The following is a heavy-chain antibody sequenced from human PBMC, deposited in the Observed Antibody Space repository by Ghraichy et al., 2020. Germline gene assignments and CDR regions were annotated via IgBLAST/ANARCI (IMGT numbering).Heavy chain of an antibody. D-gene: IGHD3-9*01. CDR2: ISSISSFI. CDR1: GFTFSSYS. V-gene: IGHV3-21*01. J-gene: IGHJ2*01. CDR3: ARGMDYDIFDY. Sequence: GGSLRLSCAASGFTFSSYSMNWVRQAPGKGLEWVSSISSISSFIYYADSVKGRFTISRDNAKNSLYLQMNSLRAEDTAVYYCARGMDYDIFDYWGRGTLVTVSS.